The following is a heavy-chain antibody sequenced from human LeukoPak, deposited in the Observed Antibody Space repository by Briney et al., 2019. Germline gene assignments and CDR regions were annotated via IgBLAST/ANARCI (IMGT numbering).Heavy chain of an antibody. J-gene: IGHJ5*02. V-gene: IGHV3-30-3*01. CDR1: GFTFSTYW. D-gene: IGHD5-18*01. CDR3: ARGRGYSYVSNWFDP. Sequence: GGSLRLSCAASGFTFSTYWVTWVRQAPGKGLEWVAVISYDGSNKYYADSVKGRFTISRDNSKNTLYLQMNSLRAEDTAVYYCARGRGYSYVSNWFDPWGQGTLVTVSS. CDR2: ISYDGSNK.